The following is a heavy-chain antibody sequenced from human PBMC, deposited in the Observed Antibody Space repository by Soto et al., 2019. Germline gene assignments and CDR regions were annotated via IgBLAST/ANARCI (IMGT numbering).Heavy chain of an antibody. CDR3: AREHIVVVTAIKPINYGMDV. Sequence: ASVKVSCKASGYTFTSYYLHWVRQAPGQGLEWMGRINPYSGTTNCAQKFQGRVTMTTDTSTSTAYMELRSLRSDDTAVYYCAREHIVVVTAIKPINYGMDVWGQGTTVTVSS. D-gene: IGHD2-21*02. CDR2: INPYSGTT. CDR1: GYTFTSYY. V-gene: IGHV1-46*01. J-gene: IGHJ6*02.